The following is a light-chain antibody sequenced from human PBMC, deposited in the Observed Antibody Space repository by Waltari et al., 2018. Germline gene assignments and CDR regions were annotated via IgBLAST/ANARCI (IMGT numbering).Light chain of an antibody. CDR2: AAS. CDR1: QYVNIH. J-gene: IGKJ1*01. Sequence: VMTPSPATLSVSPGESAILSCSASQYVNIHLDWYQQKPGQAPRLLIYAASTRATGVPARFSGSGSGTDFTLTSSSLQSEDFAVYYCQQYNDWPRTFGLGTKVEIK. V-gene: IGKV3-15*01. CDR3: QQYNDWPRT.